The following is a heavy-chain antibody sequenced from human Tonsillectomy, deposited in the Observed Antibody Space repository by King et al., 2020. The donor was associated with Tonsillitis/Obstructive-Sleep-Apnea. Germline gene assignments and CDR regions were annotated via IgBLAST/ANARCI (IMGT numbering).Heavy chain of an antibody. CDR1: GGSISSGGYY. CDR3: ASEVTTGAFDY. V-gene: IGHV4-31*03. CDR2: IHDSGST. Sequence: QLQESGPGLVKPSQTLSLTCTVSGGSISSGGYYWSWIRQHPGKGLAWIRYIHDSGSTYYNPSLKSRDTISVDTSKNQFSLKLSSVTAADTDVYYCASEVTTGAFDYWGQGSQVTVSS. D-gene: IGHD4-17*01. J-gene: IGHJ4*02.